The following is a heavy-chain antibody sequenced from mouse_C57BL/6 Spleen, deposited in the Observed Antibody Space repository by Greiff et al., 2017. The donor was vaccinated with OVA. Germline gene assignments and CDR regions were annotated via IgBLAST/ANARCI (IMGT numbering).Heavy chain of an antibody. V-gene: IGHV5-16*01. CDR2: INYDGSST. J-gene: IGHJ2*01. CDR1: GFTFSDYY. D-gene: IGHD1-1*02. Sequence: EVQVVESEGGLVQPGSSMKLSCTASGFTFSDYYMAWVRQVPEKGLEWVANINYDGSSTYYLDSLKSRFIISRDNAKNILYLQMSSLKSEDTATYYCARDRGDYDGSGGYYFDYWGQGTTLTVSS. CDR3: ARDRGDYDGSGGYYFDY.